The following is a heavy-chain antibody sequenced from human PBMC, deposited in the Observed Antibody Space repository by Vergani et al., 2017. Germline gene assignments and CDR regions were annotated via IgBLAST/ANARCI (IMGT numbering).Heavy chain of an antibody. CDR1: GDSVSSNSAA. CDR2: TYYRSKWYN. J-gene: IGHJ3*02. D-gene: IGHD5-24*01. V-gene: IGHV6-1*01. CDR3: ARGADKDGYNKLAAFDI. Sequence: QVQLPQSGPGLVKPSQTLSLTCAISGDSVSSNSAAWNWIRQSPSRGLEWLGRTYYRSKWYNDYAVSVKSRITINPDTSKNQFSLKLSSVTAADTAVYYCARGADKDGYNKLAAFDIWGQGTMVTVSS.